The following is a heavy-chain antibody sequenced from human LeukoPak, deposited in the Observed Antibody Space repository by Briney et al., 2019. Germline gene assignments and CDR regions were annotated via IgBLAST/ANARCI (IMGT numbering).Heavy chain of an antibody. V-gene: IGHV3-30*18. Sequence: PGSSQTLSCAASGFTFSNYGMHWVRQSPGKGLEWVGVISFYGTNTFCADSLKRRFSVSRDNCKNTVYLQLNSLRPEDTATYFGAKDRIQLWPRYPPHEIDFWGQGTLVAVSS. D-gene: IGHD5-18*01. J-gene: IGHJ4*01. CDR3: AKDRIQLWPRYPPHEIDF. CDR2: ISFYGTNT. CDR1: GFTFSNYG.